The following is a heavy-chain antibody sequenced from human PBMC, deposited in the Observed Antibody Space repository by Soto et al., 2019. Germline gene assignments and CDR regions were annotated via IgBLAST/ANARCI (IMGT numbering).Heavy chain of an antibody. CDR1: GYTFTSYS. CDR2: INAGNGNT. D-gene: IGHD3-16*02. V-gene: IGHV1-3*01. J-gene: IGHJ6*02. Sequence: ASVKVSCKASGYTFTSYSMHWVRQAPGQRLEWMGWINAGNGNTKYSQKFQGRVTITRDTSASTAYMEPSSLRSEDTAVYYCARDPILLRLGELSRDYYYYGMDVWGQGTTVTVSS. CDR3: ARDPILLRLGELSRDYYYYGMDV.